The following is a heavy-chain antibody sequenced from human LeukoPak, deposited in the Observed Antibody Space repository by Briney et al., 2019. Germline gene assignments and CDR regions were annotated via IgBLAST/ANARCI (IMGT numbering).Heavy chain of an antibody. D-gene: IGHD3-22*01. J-gene: IGHJ5*02. V-gene: IGHV4-30-4*01. CDR1: GGSIFSGDYY. CDR2: IYYNRIT. Sequence: SQTLSLTCTVSGGSIFSGDYYWNWIRQPPGKGLEWIGYIYYNRITYYNPSLKSRVTISVDTSKNQFSLKLSSVTAADTAVYYCARGDYNDGAGYLDHWGQGTLVPVSS. CDR3: ARGDYNDGAGYLDH.